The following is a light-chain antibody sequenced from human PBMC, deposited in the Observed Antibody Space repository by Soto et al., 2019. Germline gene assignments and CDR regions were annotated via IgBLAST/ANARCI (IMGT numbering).Light chain of an antibody. CDR3: QQYGSSPRS. CDR1: QSVSRT. V-gene: IGKV3-15*01. CDR2: GAS. J-gene: IGKJ1*01. Sequence: EIVMTQSPASLSVSPGERATLSCRASQSVSRTLAWYQQKPGQAPRLLIYGASTRATGIPARFSGSGSGTEFTLTIGRLEPEDFGVYYCQQYGSSPRSFGQGTKVEIK.